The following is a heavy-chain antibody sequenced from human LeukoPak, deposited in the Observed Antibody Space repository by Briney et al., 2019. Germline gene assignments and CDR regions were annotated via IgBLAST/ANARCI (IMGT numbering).Heavy chain of an antibody. CDR2: IRHSGNT. CDR3: ARIDWTPDS. CDR1: GYSISNGHV. V-gene: IGHV4-38-2*01. J-gene: IGHJ4*02. D-gene: IGHD1-1*01. Sequence: SETLSLTCAVSGYSISNGHVWAWIRQPPGKGLEWIGTIRHSGNTYYNPSLQSRVSVSVDTSRNQFSLRLSSVTAADTATYYCARIDWTPDSWGQGTLVTVSS.